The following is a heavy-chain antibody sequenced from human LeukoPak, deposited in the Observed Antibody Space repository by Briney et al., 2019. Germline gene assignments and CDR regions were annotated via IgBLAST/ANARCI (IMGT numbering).Heavy chain of an antibody. Sequence: PGGSLRLSCAASGFTFSSYWMSWVRQAPGKGLEWVAHIKQDGSEKYYVDSVKGRFTISRDNAKNSLYLQMNSLRAEDTAVYYCARLSRTIAAAGTVDYWGQGTLVTVSS. CDR2: IKQDGSEK. CDR3: ARLSRTIAAAGTVDY. CDR1: GFTFSSYW. D-gene: IGHD6-13*01. V-gene: IGHV3-7*01. J-gene: IGHJ4*02.